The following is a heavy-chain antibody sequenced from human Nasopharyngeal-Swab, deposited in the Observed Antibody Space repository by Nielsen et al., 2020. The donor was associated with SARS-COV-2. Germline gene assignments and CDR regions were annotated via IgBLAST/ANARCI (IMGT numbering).Heavy chain of an antibody. D-gene: IGHD3-9*01. J-gene: IGHJ4*02. CDR2: ISYDGSNK. Sequence: GESLKISCAASGFTFSSYGMHWVRQAPGKGLEWVAVISYDGSNKYYADSVKGRFTISRDNSKNTLYLQMNSLRAEDTAVYYCARGDILTPYYFDYWGQGTLVTVSS. CDR1: GFTFSSYG. CDR3: ARGDILTPYYFDY. V-gene: IGHV3-30*03.